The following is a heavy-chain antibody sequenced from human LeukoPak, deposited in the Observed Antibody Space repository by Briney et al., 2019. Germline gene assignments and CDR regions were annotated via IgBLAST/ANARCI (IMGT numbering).Heavy chain of an antibody. CDR3: ARSQTYYYDSSGNRKGYYFDY. Sequence: ASQTLSLTCTVSGGSISSGGYYWSWIRQHPGKGLEWIGYIYYSGSTYYNPPLKSRVTISVDTSKNQFSLKLSSVTAADTAVYYCARSQTYYYDSSGNRKGYYFDYWGQGTLVTVSS. CDR1: GGSISSGGYY. V-gene: IGHV4-31*03. CDR2: IYYSGST. D-gene: IGHD3-22*01. J-gene: IGHJ4*02.